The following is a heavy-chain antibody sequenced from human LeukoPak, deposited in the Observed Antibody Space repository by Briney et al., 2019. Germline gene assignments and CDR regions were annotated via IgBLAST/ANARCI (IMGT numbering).Heavy chain of an antibody. CDR1: GFTFSSYS. J-gene: IGHJ4*02. CDR2: ISYDGSNK. V-gene: IGHV3-30*18. D-gene: IGHD4-17*01. Sequence: PGGSLRLSCAASGFTFSSYSLNWVRQAPGKGLEWVAVISYDGSNKYYADSVKGRFTISRDNSKNTLYLQMNSLRAEDTAVYYCAKDMGVDDYAYYFDYWGQGTLVTVSS. CDR3: AKDMGVDDYAYYFDY.